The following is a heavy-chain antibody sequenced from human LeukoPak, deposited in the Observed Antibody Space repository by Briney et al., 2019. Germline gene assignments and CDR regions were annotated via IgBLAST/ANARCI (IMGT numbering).Heavy chain of an antibody. Sequence: PSETLSLTCAVYGESFSGYYWSWLRQPPGKGLEWIGEINHSGSTNYNPSLKSRVTISVDTSKNQFSLKLSSVTAADTAVYYCARGRRISVAGLFDYWGQGTLVTVSS. V-gene: IGHV4-34*01. CDR2: INHSGST. CDR3: ARGRRISVAGLFDY. CDR1: GESFSGYY. J-gene: IGHJ4*02. D-gene: IGHD6-19*01.